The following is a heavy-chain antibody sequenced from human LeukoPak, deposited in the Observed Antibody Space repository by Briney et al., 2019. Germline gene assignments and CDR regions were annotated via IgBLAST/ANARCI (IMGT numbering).Heavy chain of an antibody. CDR1: GDSISSNNW. Sequence: SETLSLTCAVSGDSISSNNWWNWIRQPPGKGLEWIGGIFHSGATNYNPSLKSRVTISVDKSKNQFSLELTSVTAADTAVYFCARDRRGSRGYALDYWGQGTLVTVSS. CDR2: IFHSGAT. D-gene: IGHD2-2*01. V-gene: IGHV4-4*02. J-gene: IGHJ4*02. CDR3: ARDRRGSRGYALDY.